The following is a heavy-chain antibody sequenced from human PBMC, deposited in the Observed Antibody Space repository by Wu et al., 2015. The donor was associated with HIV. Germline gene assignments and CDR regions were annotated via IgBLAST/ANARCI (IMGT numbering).Heavy chain of an antibody. V-gene: IGHV1-2*02. J-gene: IGHJ4*02. CDR2: INPSGGST. CDR1: GYTFIGYY. CDR3: ARDATPITTEFDY. D-gene: IGHD4-11*01. Sequence: QVQLVQSGAEVKKPGASVKVSCKASGYTFIGYYMHWVRQAPGQGLEWMGWINPSGGSTIYAEAFEGRITVTTDTSMKTVYMELESLTSRDTAMYFCARDATPITTEFDYWGQGTLITVSS.